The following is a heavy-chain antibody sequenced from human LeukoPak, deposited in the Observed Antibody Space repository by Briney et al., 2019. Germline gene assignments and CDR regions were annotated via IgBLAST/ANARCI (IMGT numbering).Heavy chain of an antibody. CDR3: ARPYCSSTSCYAGG. Sequence: PSETLSLTCAVYGGSFSGYYWSWIRQPPGKGLEWIGEINYSGSTNYNPSLKSRVTISVDTSKNQFSLKLSSVTAADTAVYYCARPYCSSTSCYAGGWGQGTLVTVSS. CDR2: INYSGST. J-gene: IGHJ4*02. CDR1: GGSFSGYY. V-gene: IGHV4-34*01. D-gene: IGHD2-2*01.